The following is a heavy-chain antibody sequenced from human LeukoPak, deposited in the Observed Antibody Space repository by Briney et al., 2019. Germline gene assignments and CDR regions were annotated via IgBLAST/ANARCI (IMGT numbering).Heavy chain of an antibody. CDR2: IRSNSDGGTI. D-gene: IGHD3-22*01. V-gene: IGHV3-15*01. J-gene: IGHJ5*02. CDR1: GFTFSTYW. Sequence: GGSLRLSCSASGFTFSTYWMSWVRQAPGKGLEWVGRIRSNSDGGTIDYAAPVKGRFTLSRDDSKTTLYLQMNSLQTEDTAVYYCATDFYDSTWGQGTLVTVSS. CDR3: ATDFYDST.